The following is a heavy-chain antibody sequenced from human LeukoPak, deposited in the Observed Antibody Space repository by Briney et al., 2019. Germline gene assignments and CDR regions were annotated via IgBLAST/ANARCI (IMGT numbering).Heavy chain of an antibody. Sequence: SETLSLTCIVSGVSISSYYWSWIRQPPGKGLEWIGYFSYSGSTNYNPSLKSRVTMSVDTSKNHFSLRLNSVTAADTAVYYCARSGLSPHERPFDYWGQGALVTVSS. CDR2: FSYSGST. CDR3: ARSGLSPHERPFDY. J-gene: IGHJ4*02. CDR1: GVSISSYY. D-gene: IGHD1-1*01. V-gene: IGHV4-59*08.